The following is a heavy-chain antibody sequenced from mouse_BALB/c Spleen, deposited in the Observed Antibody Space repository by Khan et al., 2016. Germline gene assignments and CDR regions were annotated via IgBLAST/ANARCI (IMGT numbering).Heavy chain of an antibody. J-gene: IGHJ1*01. CDR3: AMSPYYYGSNYGYFDV. V-gene: IGHV5-4*02. CDR1: GFTFSDYY. D-gene: IGHD1-1*01. Sequence: EVELVESGGDLVKAGGSLKLSCAASGFTFSDYYMYWVRQTPERRLEWVATISDGGIYTYYPDSVKGRFTIFRVNAKNNLYLQMSSLKSEETAKYYFAMSPYYYGSNYGYFDVWGAGTTVTVSS. CDR2: ISDGGIYT.